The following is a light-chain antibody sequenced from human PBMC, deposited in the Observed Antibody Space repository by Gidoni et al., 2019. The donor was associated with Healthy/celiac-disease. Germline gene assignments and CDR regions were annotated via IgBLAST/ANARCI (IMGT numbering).Light chain of an antibody. CDR1: KLGDNF. V-gene: IGLV3-1*01. J-gene: IGLJ2*01. CDR3: QAWDSSTVV. CDR2: QDS. Sequence: SSELTQPPSVSVAPGQTASIPCPGDKLGDNFACWYQQKPGQSPVLVIYQDSKRPSGIPERFSGSNSGNTATLTISGTQAMDEADYYCQAWDSSTVVFGGGTKLTVL.